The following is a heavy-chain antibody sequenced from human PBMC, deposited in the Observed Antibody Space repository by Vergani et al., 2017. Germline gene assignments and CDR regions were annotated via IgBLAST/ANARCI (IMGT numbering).Heavy chain of an antibody. CDR3: ARGNSSSWYGYYYYYYMDV. CDR1: GGSISSGGYY. D-gene: IGHD6-13*01. V-gene: IGHV4-31*03. CDR2: IYYSGST. Sequence: QVQLQESGPGLVKPSQTLSLTCTVSGGSISSGGYYWSWIRQHPGKGLEWIGYIYYSGSTYYNPSLKSRVTMSVDTSKNQFSLKLSSVTAADTAVYYCARGNSSSWYGYYYYYYMDVWGKGTTVTVSS. J-gene: IGHJ6*03.